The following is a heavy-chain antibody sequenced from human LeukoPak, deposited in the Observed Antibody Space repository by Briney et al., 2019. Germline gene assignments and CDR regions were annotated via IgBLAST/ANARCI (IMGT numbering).Heavy chain of an antibody. Sequence: PGGSLRLSCTTSGFTFSDYAMSWIRQPPGKGLEWIGEINHSGSTNYNPSLKSRVTTSVDTSKNQLSLELTSVTAADTAVYYCARGRTSNWFDPWGQGTLVTVSS. CDR3: ARGRTSNWFDP. CDR1: GFTFSDYA. V-gene: IGHV4-34*01. J-gene: IGHJ5*02. D-gene: IGHD1-14*01. CDR2: INHSGST.